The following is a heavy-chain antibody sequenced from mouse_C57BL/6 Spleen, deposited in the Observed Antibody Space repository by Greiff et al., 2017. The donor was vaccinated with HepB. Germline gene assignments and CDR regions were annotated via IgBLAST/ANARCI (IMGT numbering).Heavy chain of an antibody. Sequence: VQLQQSGTVLARPGASVKMSCKTSGYTFTSYWMHWVKQRPGQGLEWIGAIYPGNSDTSYNQKFKGKAKLTAVTSASTAYMELSSLTNEDSAVYYCRYYGSSPYWYCDVWGTGTTVTVSS. J-gene: IGHJ1*03. V-gene: IGHV1-5*01. CDR1: GYTFTSYW. CDR2: IYPGNSDT. D-gene: IGHD1-1*01. CDR3: RYYGSSPYWYCDV.